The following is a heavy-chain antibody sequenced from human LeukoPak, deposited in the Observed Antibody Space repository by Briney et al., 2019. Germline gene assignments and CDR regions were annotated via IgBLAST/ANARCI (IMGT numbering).Heavy chain of an antibody. J-gene: IGHJ4*02. CDR1: EFTFSSYA. D-gene: IGHD6-19*01. Sequence: GGSLRLSCTGSEFTFSSYAISWVRQAPGKGLEWVSSTSGSGYTTYYADSVKGRFTISRDNSKNTVNLQMNSLRAEDTALYYCAGGQMFTSGGFDDWGQGTLVTVSS. CDR2: TSGSGYTT. V-gene: IGHV3-23*01. CDR3: AGGQMFTSGGFDD.